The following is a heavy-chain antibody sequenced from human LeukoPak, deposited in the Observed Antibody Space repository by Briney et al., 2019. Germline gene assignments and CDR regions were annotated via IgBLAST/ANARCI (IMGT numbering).Heavy chain of an antibody. CDR2: TSGSGDST. CDR3: AKVGIVGFITTYFDY. D-gene: IGHD3-22*01. J-gene: IGHJ4*02. CDR1: GFTFSSYA. Sequence: GGSLRLSCAASGFTFSSYAMSWVRQSPGKGLEWVSETSGSGDSTHNADSEKGRFTISRDNSKNTLYLQMNSLRVEDTAVYYCAKVGIVGFITTYFDYWGQGTLVTVSS. V-gene: IGHV3-23*01.